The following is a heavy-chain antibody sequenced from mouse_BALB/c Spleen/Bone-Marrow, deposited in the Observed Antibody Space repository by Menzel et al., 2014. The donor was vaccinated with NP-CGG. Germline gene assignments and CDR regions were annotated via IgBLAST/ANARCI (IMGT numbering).Heavy chain of an antibody. CDR1: GYAFTNYL. V-gene: IGHV1-54*01. CDR2: INPGSGGT. J-gene: IGHJ2*01. Sequence: VQLQQSGAELVRPGTSVKVSCKASGYAFTNYLIEWVKQRPGQGLEWIGVINPGSGGTNYNEKFKGKATLTADKSSSTAYMQLSSLTSDGSAVYFCARREDYDLDYWGQGTTLTVSS. CDR3: ARREDYDLDY. D-gene: IGHD2-4*01.